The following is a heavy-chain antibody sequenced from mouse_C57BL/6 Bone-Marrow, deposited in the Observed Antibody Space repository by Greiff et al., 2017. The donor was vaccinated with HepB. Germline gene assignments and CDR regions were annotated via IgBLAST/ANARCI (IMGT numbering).Heavy chain of an antibody. V-gene: IGHV1-81*01. CDR1: GYTFTSYG. D-gene: IGHD2-3*01. CDR2: IYPRSGNT. Sequence: QVHVKQSGAELARPGASVKLSCKASGYTFTSYGISWVKQRTGQGLEWIGEIYPRSGNTYYNEKFKGKATLTADKSSSTAYMELRSLTSEDSAVYFCAREGGYYTYYAMDYWGQGTSVTVSS. J-gene: IGHJ4*01. CDR3: AREGGYYTYYAMDY.